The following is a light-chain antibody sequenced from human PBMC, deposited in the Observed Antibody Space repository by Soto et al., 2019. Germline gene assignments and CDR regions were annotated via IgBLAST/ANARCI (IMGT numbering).Light chain of an antibody. Sequence: DIQMTQSPSTLSASVGDRVTITCRASQSISSWLDWYQQKPGKAPKLLIYDASSLESGVPSRFSGSGSGTEFNLTISSLQPDDFANYYCQQYTSSSCTFGQGTKVEIK. CDR1: QSISSW. V-gene: IGKV1-5*01. CDR2: DAS. J-gene: IGKJ1*01. CDR3: QQYTSSSCT.